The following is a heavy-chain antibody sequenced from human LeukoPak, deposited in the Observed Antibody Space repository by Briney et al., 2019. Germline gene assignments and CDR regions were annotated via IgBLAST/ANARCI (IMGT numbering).Heavy chain of an antibody. Sequence: SGGSLRLSCAAAGFSFSGYGMHWVRQAPGKGLERVTFIRHDGSDKYYADSVKGRFTVSRDNSKNTVYLQMSSLRAEDTAVYFCAKDGRETVLFWGRGTLVTVSS. D-gene: IGHD4-17*01. CDR2: IRHDGSDK. CDR3: AKDGRETVLF. J-gene: IGHJ4*02. V-gene: IGHV3-30*02. CDR1: GFSFSGYG.